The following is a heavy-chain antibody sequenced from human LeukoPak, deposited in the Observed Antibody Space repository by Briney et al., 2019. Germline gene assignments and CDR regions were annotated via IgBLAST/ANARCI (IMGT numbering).Heavy chain of an antibody. CDR3: ATTEYYYDSSGYYKGPYFDY. V-gene: IGHV1-24*01. CDR2: FDPEDGET. Sequence: GASVKVSCKVSGYTLTELSMHWVRQAPGKGLEWMGGFDPEDGETIYAQKFQGRVTMTEDTSTDTAYMELNSLRSEDTAVYYCATTEYYYDSSGYYKGPYFDYWGQGTLVTVSS. D-gene: IGHD3-22*01. J-gene: IGHJ4*02. CDR1: GYTLTELS.